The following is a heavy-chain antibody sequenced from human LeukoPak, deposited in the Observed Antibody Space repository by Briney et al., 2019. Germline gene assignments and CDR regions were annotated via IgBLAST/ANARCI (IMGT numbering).Heavy chain of an antibody. CDR1: GFTFSSYA. D-gene: IGHD4-23*01. J-gene: IGHJ4*02. CDR2: ISASGGST. CDR3: ARGGATVVAPYY. V-gene: IGHV3-23*01. Sequence: GGSLRLSCAASGFTFSSYAMSWVRQAPGKGLEWVSAISASGGSTYYADSAKGRFTISRDNSKNTLYLQMNSLRAEDTAVYYCARGGATVVAPYYWGQGTLLTVSS.